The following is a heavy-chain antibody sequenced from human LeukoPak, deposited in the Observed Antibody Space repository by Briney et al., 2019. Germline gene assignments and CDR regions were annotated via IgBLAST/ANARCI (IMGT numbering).Heavy chain of an antibody. Sequence: SETLSLTCTVSGGSISSYYWGWIRQPAGKGLEWIGRIYTSGSTNYNPSLKSRVTMSVDTSKNQFSLKLSSVTAADTAVYYCAGNIVVAPYYFDYWGQGTLVTVSS. CDR1: GGSISSYY. CDR3: AGNIVVAPYYFDY. V-gene: IGHV4-4*07. CDR2: IYTSGST. J-gene: IGHJ4*02. D-gene: IGHD2-15*01.